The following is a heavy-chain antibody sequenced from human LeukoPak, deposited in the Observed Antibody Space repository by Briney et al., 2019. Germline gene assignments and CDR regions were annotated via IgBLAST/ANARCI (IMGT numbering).Heavy chain of an antibody. V-gene: IGHV3-30*18. CDR1: GFTFSSYG. D-gene: IGHD3-22*01. J-gene: IGHJ4*02. CDR3: AKEGLTYYYDSSGYFDY. CDR2: ISYDGSNK. Sequence: GRSLRLSCAASGFTFSSYGMHWVRQAPGKGLEWVAVISYDGSNKYYADSVKGRSTISRDNSKNTLYLQMNSLRAEDTAVYYCAKEGLTYYYDSSGYFDYWGQGTLVTVSS.